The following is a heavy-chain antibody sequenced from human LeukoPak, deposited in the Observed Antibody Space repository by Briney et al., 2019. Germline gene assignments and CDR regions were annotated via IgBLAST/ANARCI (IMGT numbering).Heavy chain of an antibody. CDR1: GGSFSGYY. J-gene: IGHJ4*02. CDR2: INHSGST. V-gene: IGHV4-34*01. Sequence: SETLSLTCAVYGGSFSGYYWSWIRQPPGKGLEWIGEINHSGSTNYNPSLKSRVTISVDTSKNQFSLKLSSVTAADTAVYYCARGFITTFGVDPFDYWGQGTLVTVSS. D-gene: IGHD3-3*01. CDR3: ARGFITTFGVDPFDY.